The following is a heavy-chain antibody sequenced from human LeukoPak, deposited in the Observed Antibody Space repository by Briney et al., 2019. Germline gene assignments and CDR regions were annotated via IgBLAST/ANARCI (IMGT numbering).Heavy chain of an antibody. V-gene: IGHV4-39*01. D-gene: IGHD6-6*01. CDR3: ARHRGVYSSSSGFDY. J-gene: IGHJ4*02. Sequence: SETLSLTCTVSGGSISSSSYYWGWIRQPPGKGLEWIGSIYYSGSTYYNPSLKSRVTISVDTSKNQFSLKLSSVTAADTAVYYCARHRGVYSSSSGFDYWGQGTLVTVSS. CDR2: IYYSGST. CDR1: GGSISSSSYY.